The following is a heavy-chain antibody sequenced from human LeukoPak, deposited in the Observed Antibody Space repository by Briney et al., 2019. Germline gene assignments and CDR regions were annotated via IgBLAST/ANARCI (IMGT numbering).Heavy chain of an antibody. Sequence: GGSLRLSCAASGFTFSSYSMNWVRQAPGKGLEWVSSISSSSSYIYYADSVKGRFTISRDNAKNSLYLQMNSRRAEDKAVYYCPRSGFWSGYSLRGWDYWGQGPLVTVSS. CDR3: PRSGFWSGYSLRGWDY. CDR2: ISSSSSYI. V-gene: IGHV3-21*01. D-gene: IGHD3-3*01. CDR1: GFTFSSYS. J-gene: IGHJ4*02.